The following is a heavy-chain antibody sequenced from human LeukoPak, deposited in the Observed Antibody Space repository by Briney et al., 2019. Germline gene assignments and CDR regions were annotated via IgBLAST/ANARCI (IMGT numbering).Heavy chain of an antibody. CDR1: GYTFTGYY. J-gene: IGHJ6*02. Sequence: ASVKVSCKASGYTFTGYYMHWVRQAPGQGLEWMGWINPNSGGTNYAQKFQGRVTMTRDTSVSTAYMELSRLRSDDTAVYYCARVRYCSSTSCYYYYYGVDVWGQGTTVTVSS. CDR2: INPNSGGT. CDR3: ARVRYCSSTSCYYYYYGVDV. D-gene: IGHD2-2*01. V-gene: IGHV1-2*02.